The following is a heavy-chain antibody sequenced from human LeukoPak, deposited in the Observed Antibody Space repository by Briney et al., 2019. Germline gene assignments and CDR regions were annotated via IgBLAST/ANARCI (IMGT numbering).Heavy chain of an antibody. CDR1: GYTFTGYY. Sequence: ASVKVSCKASGYTFTGYYMHWVRPAPGQGLEWMGWINPNSGGTNYAQKFQGRVTMTRDTSISTAYMELSRLRSDDTAVYYCARGGGYSYGLEYFDYWGQGTLATVSS. J-gene: IGHJ4*02. CDR3: ARGGGYSYGLEYFDY. V-gene: IGHV1-2*02. CDR2: INPNSGGT. D-gene: IGHD5-18*01.